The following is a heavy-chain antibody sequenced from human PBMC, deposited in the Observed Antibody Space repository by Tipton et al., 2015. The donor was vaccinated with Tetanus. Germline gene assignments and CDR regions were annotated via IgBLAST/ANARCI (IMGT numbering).Heavy chain of an antibody. D-gene: IGHD4-17*01. CDR3: ARRRTTTALSYYFDS. CDR2: IYPGDSDT. V-gene: IGHV5-51*01. J-gene: IGHJ4*02. CDR1: GYTFTSYW. Sequence: LVQSGAEVKKPGESLKISCKGSGYTFTSYWIGWVRQMPGKGLEWMGIIYPGDSDTRYSPSFEGQVTISADKSISTAYLQWSSLKAPDTAMYYCARRRTTTALSYYFDSWGQGTLVTVSS.